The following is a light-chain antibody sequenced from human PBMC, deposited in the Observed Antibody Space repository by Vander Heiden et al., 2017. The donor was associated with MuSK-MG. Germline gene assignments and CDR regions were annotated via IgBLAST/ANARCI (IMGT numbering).Light chain of an antibody. CDR2: DVS. J-gene: IGLJ2*01. Sequence: QSALTQPRSVSGSPGQSVTISCTGTSSAVGGYNYVAWYQQHPGKAPKVMIYDVSKRPSGVPDRFSGSKSGNTASLTISGLQAEDEADYYCCSYAGSYTADVVFGGGTKLTVL. V-gene: IGLV2-11*01. CDR1: SSAVGGYNY. CDR3: CSYAGSYTADVV.